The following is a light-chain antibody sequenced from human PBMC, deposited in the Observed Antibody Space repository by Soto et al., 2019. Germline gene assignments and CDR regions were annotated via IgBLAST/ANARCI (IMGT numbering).Light chain of an antibody. Sequence: DIQMNQSPSTLSASIGDGVTITCRASQTIDTWWAWYQQKPGKAPKLLIYKASSLQTGVPSRFSGSGSGTEFTLSISSLQPDDFETYYCQHYSFCSRTFGQGTKVEVK. CDR2: KAS. J-gene: IGKJ1*01. V-gene: IGKV1-5*03. CDR3: QHYSFCSRT. CDR1: QTIDTW.